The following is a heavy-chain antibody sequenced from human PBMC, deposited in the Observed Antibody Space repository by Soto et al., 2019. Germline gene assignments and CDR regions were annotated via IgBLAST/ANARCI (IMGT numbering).Heavy chain of an antibody. D-gene: IGHD3-3*01. J-gene: IGHJ5*02. CDR1: GYTLTELS. CDR2: FDPEDGET. Sequence: VASVKVSCKVSGYTLTELSMHWVLQAPGKGLEWMGGFDPEDGETIYAQKFQGRVTMTEDTSTDTAYMELSSLRSEDTAVYYCATDTRGDDFWSGPTNWFDPWGQGTLVTVSS. V-gene: IGHV1-24*01. CDR3: ATDTRGDDFWSGPTNWFDP.